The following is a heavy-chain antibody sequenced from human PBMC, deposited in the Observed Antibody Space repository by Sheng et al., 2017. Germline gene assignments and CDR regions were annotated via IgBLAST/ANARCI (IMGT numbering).Heavy chain of an antibody. J-gene: IGHJ6*03. V-gene: IGHV3-48*01. Sequence: EVQLVESGGGLVQPGGSLRLSCAASGFTFSSYSMNWVRQAPGKGLEWVSYISSSSSTIYYADSVKGRFTISRDNAKNSLYLQMNSLRAEDTAVYYCARDQQQLVGGYYYYYMDVWGKGTTVTVSS. CDR3: ARDQQQLVGGYYYYYMDV. D-gene: IGHD6-13*01. CDR2: ISSSSSTI. CDR1: GFTFSSYS.